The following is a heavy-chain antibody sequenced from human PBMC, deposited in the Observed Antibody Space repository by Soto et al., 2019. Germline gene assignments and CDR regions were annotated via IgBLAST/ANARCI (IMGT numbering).Heavy chain of an antibody. Sequence: EVQLVESGGGLVQPGGSLRLSCAASGFTFSSYWMHWVRQAPGKGLVWVSRINSDGSSTSYADSVKGRFTISRDNAKNTLYLQINSLRAEDTAVYYCARGTTVTTPLIDYWGQGTLVTVSS. D-gene: IGHD4-17*01. CDR1: GFTFSSYW. CDR3: ARGTTVTTPLIDY. CDR2: INSDGSST. J-gene: IGHJ4*02. V-gene: IGHV3-74*01.